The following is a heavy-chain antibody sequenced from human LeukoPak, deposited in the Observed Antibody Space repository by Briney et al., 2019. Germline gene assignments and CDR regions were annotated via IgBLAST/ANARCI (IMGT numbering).Heavy chain of an antibody. J-gene: IGHJ4*02. CDR1: GGSIINTNYF. D-gene: IGHD3-3*01. V-gene: IGHV4-39*01. CDR2: IYYSGST. CDR3: ARRFRRGYDFVSGGHYFDY. Sequence: EASETLSLTCTVSGGSIINTNYFWGWVRQSPGKGLEWIGNIYYSGSTYYSPSLKSRVTISVDTSKNLFSLTLSSMTAADTAVYFCARRFRRGYDFVSGGHYFDYWGQGTLVTVSS.